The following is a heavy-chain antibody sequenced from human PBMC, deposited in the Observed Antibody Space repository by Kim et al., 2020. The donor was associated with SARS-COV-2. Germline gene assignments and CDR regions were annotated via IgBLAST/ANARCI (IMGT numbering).Heavy chain of an antibody. J-gene: IGHJ4*02. D-gene: IGHD3-22*01. Sequence: SLKSRVTISVDTSKNQFSLKLRSVTAADTAVYYCARAGYYDSSGYYYEDYWGQGTLVTVSS. CDR3: ARAGYYDSSGYYYEDY. V-gene: IGHV4-59*01.